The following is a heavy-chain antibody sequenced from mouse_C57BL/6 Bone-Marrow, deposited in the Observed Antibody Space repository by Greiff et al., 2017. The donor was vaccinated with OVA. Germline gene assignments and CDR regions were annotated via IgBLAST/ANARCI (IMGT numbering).Heavy chain of an antibody. Sequence: QVQLQQPGAELVMPGASVKLSCKASGYTFTSYWMHWVKQRPGQGLDWIGEIDPSYSYTNYNQKFKGKSTLTVDKSSSTAYMQLSSLTSEDSAVYYCAREGWLPYAMDYWGQGTSVTVSS. CDR2: IDPSYSYT. D-gene: IGHD2-3*01. J-gene: IGHJ4*01. V-gene: IGHV1-69*01. CDR1: GYTFTSYW. CDR3: AREGWLPYAMDY.